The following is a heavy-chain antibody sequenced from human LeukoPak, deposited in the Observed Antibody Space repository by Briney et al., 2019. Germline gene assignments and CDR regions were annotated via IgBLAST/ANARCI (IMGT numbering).Heavy chain of an antibody. J-gene: IGHJ4*02. CDR1: GGSISSSSYY. CDR3: ARDLGGYYDSSGYYY. CDR2: IYYSGST. Sequence: PSETLSLTCTVSGGSISSSSYYWGWIRQPPGKGLEWIGSIYYSGSTYYNPSLKSRVTISVDTSKNQFSLKLSSVTAADTAVYYCARDLGGYYDSSGYYYWGQGTLVTVSS. D-gene: IGHD3-22*01. V-gene: IGHV4-39*02.